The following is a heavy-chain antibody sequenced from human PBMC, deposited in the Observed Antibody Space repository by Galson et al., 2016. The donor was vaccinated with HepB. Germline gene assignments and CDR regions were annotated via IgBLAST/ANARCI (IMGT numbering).Heavy chain of an antibody. CDR2: IWYDGANK. Sequence: SLRLSCAASGFTFSYYGLHWVRQAPGKGLEWVAAIWYDGANKYYADSVRGRFTISRDNSKNTIYLQMNSLRAEDTALYYCAMPREGDSSRGYHPFDYWGQGTLVTVSS. CDR3: AMPREGDSSRGYHPFDY. J-gene: IGHJ4*02. D-gene: IGHD6-25*01. CDR1: GFTFSYYG. V-gene: IGHV3-33*01.